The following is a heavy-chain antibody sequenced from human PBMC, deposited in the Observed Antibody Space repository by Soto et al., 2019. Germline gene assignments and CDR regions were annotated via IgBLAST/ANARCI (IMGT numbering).Heavy chain of an antibody. CDR3: AKTGLYQDGSDY. CDR1: GFTFSSYG. D-gene: IGHD2-8*01. V-gene: IGHV3-30*18. CDR2: ISYDGSNK. J-gene: IGHJ4*02. Sequence: HPGGSLRLSCAASGFTFSSYGMHWVRQAPGKGLEWVAVISYDGSNKYYADSVKGRFTISRDNSKNTLYLQMNSLRAEDTAVYYCAKTGLYQDGSDYWGQGTLVTVSS.